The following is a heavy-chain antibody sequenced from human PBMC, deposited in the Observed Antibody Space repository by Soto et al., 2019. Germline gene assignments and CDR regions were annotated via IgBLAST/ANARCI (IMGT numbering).Heavy chain of an antibody. CDR1: GFTFSSNY. J-gene: IGHJ4*02. V-gene: IGHV3-66*01. CDR3: ARKVWDLHLDQYFDY. D-gene: IGHD1-26*01. Sequence: PGGSLRLSCAASGFTFSSNYMSWVRQAPGKGLEWVSVIYSGGRTYYADSVKGRFTISRDNSKNTLYLQMNSLRGEDTALYYCARKVWDLHLDQYFDYWGLGTLVTVSS. CDR2: IYSGGRT.